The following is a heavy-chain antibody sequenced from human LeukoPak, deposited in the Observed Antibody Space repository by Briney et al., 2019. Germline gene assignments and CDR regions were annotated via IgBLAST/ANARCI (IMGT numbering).Heavy chain of an antibody. CDR3: ADGGGSGGSCLLR. V-gene: IGHV1-46*01. J-gene: IGHJ4*02. CDR1: VYTFTGYY. D-gene: IGHD2-15*01. Sequence: ASVNVSCKSSVYTFTGYYMHWVRQPPAPGLEWMGIINPSGGSTSYAQKFQGRVTMTRDTSTSTVYMELSSLRSEATAVYYCADGGGSGGSCLLRWGQGTLVTVSS. CDR2: INPSGGST.